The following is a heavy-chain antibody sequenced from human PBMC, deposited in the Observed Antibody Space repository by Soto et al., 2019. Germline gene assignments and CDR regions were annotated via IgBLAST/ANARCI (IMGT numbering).Heavy chain of an antibody. CDR2: IISSGSTI. D-gene: IGHD3-22*01. V-gene: IGHV3-11*01. J-gene: IGHJ6*02. CDR1: GFTFSDYY. Sequence: GGSLRLSCAASGFTFSDYYMSWIRQAPGKGLEWVSYIISSGSTIYYADSVKGRFTISRDNAKNSLYLQMNSLRAEDTAVYYCARLRKYYYDSSGPTYYYGMDVWGQGTTVTVSS. CDR3: ARLRKYYYDSSGPTYYYGMDV.